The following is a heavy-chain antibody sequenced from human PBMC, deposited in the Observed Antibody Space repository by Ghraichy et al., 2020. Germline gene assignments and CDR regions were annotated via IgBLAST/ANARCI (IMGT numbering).Heavy chain of an antibody. CDR2: IYYTGIT. D-gene: IGHD2-2*02. Sequence: ESLNISCTVSGGSVSSGTNFWSWIRQPPGKGLEWIGYIYYTGITNYNPSLKSRVTISVDTSKNQFSLKVTSVTAADTAVYYCARGIPTDYYYYGMDVWGQGTTVTVSS. V-gene: IGHV4-61*01. CDR1: GGSVSSGTNF. J-gene: IGHJ6*02. CDR3: ARGIPTDYYYYGMDV.